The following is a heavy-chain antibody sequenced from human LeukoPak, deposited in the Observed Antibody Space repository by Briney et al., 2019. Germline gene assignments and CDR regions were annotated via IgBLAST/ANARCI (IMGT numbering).Heavy chain of an antibody. CDR2: IWHDGSTQ. V-gene: IGHV3-30*02. CDR3: ARDWYYDSAGYFPY. Sequence: GGSLRLSCAASGFTFNRYGMHWVRQAPGKGLEWVAFIWHDGSTQTYADSVKGRFTISRDNSKKMLYVQMNSLRVDDTAVYYCARDWYYDSAGYFPYWGLGTLVTVSS. J-gene: IGHJ4*02. CDR1: GFTFNRYG. D-gene: IGHD3-22*01.